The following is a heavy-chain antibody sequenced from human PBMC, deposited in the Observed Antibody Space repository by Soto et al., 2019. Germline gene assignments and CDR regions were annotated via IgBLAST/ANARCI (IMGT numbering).Heavy chain of an antibody. J-gene: IGHJ4*02. CDR3: AHRRPNSSGWPFDY. D-gene: IGHD6-19*01. Sequence: SGPTLVNPTQTLTLTCTFSGFSLSTSGVGVGWIRQPPGKALEWLALIYWDDDKRYSPSLKNRLTITKDTSKNQVVLTMTNMDPVDTATYYCAHRRPNSSGWPFDYWGQGTLVTVSS. V-gene: IGHV2-5*02. CDR2: IYWDDDK. CDR1: GFSLSTSGVG.